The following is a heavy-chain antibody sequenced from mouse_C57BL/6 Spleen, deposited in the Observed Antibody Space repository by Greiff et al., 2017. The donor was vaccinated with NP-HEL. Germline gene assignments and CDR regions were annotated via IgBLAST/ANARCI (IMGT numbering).Heavy chain of an antibody. Sequence: EVQRVESGGGLVKPGGSLKLSCAASGFTFSSYAMSWVRQTPEKRLEWVATISDGGSYTYYPDNVKGRFTISRDNAQNNLYLQMSHLKSEDTAMYYCARNDGGYFDYWGQGTTLTVSS. CDR3: ARNDGGYFDY. J-gene: IGHJ2*01. D-gene: IGHD2-3*01. CDR2: ISDGGSYT. V-gene: IGHV5-4*01. CDR1: GFTFSSYA.